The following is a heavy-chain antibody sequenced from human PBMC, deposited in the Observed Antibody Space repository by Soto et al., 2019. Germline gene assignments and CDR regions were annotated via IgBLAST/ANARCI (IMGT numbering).Heavy chain of an antibody. Sequence: QVQLVQSGAEEKKPGASVKVSCKASGYTFTSYAMHWVRQAPGQRLEWMGWINDGNGNTKHSQKFQGRVTITRDTSASTAYMELSSLRSEDTAVYYCARSIVVVTALDYWGQGTLVTVSS. V-gene: IGHV1-3*05. CDR2: INDGNGNT. CDR3: ARSIVVVTALDY. J-gene: IGHJ4*02. D-gene: IGHD2-21*02. CDR1: GYTFTSYA.